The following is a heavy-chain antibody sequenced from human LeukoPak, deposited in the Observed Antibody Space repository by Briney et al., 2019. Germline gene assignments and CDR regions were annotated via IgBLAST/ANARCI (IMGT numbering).Heavy chain of an antibody. Sequence: PGGSLRLSCAASGFTFDDYAMHWVRQAPGKGLEWVSLISWDGGSTYYADSVKGRFTISRDNSKNSLYLQMNSLRAEDTALYYCAKGAGILWFGELLNWGQGTLVTVSS. D-gene: IGHD3-10*01. CDR3: AKGAGILWFGELLN. J-gene: IGHJ4*02. CDR1: GFTFDDYA. V-gene: IGHV3-43D*03. CDR2: ISWDGGST.